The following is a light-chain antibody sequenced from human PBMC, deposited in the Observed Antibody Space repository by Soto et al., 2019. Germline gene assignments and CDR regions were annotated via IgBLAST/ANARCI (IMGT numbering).Light chain of an antibody. V-gene: IGLV1-44*01. CDR1: SSNIGVNT. Sequence: QSVLTQPPSASGTPGQRVTISCSGSSSNIGVNTVTWYQQLPRAAPKLLIYTNDQRPSGVPDRFSASKSGTAASLAISGLQSEVEADYYCVAWDDSLNGYVFGPGTKVTVL. CDR3: VAWDDSLNGYV. CDR2: TND. J-gene: IGLJ1*01.